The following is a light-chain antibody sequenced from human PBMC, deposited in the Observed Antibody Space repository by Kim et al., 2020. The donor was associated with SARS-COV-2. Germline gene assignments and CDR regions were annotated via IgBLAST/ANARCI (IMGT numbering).Light chain of an antibody. CDR2: GAP. CDR3: QQYYGLPFT. J-gene: IGKJ4*01. Sequence: DIQMTQSPISLSASVGDRVTITCRASQGVNNHVAWLQQKPGKVPKSLIYGAPNLYSGVPSQFSGSGSGTDFTLTISSLQPEDFATYYCQQYYGLPFTFGGGTKVDIK. V-gene: IGKV1-16*02. CDR1: QGVNNH.